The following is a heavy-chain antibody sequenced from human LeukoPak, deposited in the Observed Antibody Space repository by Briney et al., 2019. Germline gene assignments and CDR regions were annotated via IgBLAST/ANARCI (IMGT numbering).Heavy chain of an antibody. D-gene: IGHD2-15*01. CDR3: ARYCSGGNCYSGLVY. Sequence: GGSLRLSCAASGFTFSSYAMTWVRQAPGKGLEWVSSISDRDHNTYYADSVKGRFTISRDNSKNTLYLQMNSLRAEDTAVYYCARYCSGGNCYSGLVYGGQGTLVAVSS. J-gene: IGHJ4*02. CDR2: ISDRDHNT. V-gene: IGHV3-23*01. CDR1: GFTFSSYA.